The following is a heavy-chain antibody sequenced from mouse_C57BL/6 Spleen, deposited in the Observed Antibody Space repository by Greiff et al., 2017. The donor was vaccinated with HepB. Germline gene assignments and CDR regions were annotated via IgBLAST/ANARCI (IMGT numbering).Heavy chain of an antibody. CDR2: ISDGGSYT. CDR1: GFTFSSYA. Sequence: EVKLVESGGGLVKPGGSLKLSCAASGFTFSSYAMSWVRQTPEKRLEWVATISDGGSYTYYPDNVKGRFTISRDNAKNNLYLQMSHLKSEDTAMYYCARDPPYGNYKGDYYAMDYWGQGTSVTVSS. J-gene: IGHJ4*01. CDR3: ARDPPYGNYKGDYYAMDY. D-gene: IGHD2-1*01. V-gene: IGHV5-4*01.